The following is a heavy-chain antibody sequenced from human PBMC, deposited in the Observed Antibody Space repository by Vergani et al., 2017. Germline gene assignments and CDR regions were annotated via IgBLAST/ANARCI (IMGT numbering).Heavy chain of an antibody. Sequence: QVQLQQWGAGLLKPSETLSLTCAVYGGSFSGYYWSWIRQPPGKGLEWIGEINHSGSTNYNPSLKSRVTISVDTSKNQFSLKLSSVTAADTAVYYCARGGSGWLQLRPPVSGVPFDYWGQGTLVTVSS. J-gene: IGHJ4*02. CDR1: GGSFSGYY. CDR3: ARGGSGWLQLRPPVSGVPFDY. V-gene: IGHV4-34*01. CDR2: INHSGST. D-gene: IGHD5-24*01.